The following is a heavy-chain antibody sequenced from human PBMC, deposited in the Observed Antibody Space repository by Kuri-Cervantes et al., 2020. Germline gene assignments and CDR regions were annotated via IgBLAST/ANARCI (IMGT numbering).Heavy chain of an antibody. CDR2: INWNGGST. CDR1: GLTFSAYT. CDR3: ARDVGDNWSGYIYDY. J-gene: IGHJ4*02. Sequence: GGSLRLSCAASGLTFSAYTMSWVRQAPGKGLEWVTGINWNGGSTGYADFVKGRFTISRDNAKNSLYLQMNSLRAEDTALYYCARDVGDNWSGYIYDYWGQGTLVTVSS. D-gene: IGHD3-3*01. V-gene: IGHV3-20*04.